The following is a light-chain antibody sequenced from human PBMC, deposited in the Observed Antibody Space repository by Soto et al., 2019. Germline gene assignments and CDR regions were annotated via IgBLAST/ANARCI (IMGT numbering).Light chain of an antibody. CDR1: SSNIGSTY. J-gene: IGLJ2*01. CDR2: DNN. V-gene: IGLV1-51*01. CDR3: AAWDTSLHALT. Sequence: QSVLPQPPAVSAAPGQMVTISCSGTSSNIGSTYVSWYQHLPGTAPKLLIYDNNKRPSGIPARFSGSKSGTSATLGITGLQTGDEADYYCAAWDTSLHALTLGGGTKLTVL.